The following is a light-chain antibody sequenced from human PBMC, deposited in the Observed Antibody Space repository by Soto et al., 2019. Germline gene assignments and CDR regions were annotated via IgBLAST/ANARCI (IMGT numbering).Light chain of an antibody. J-gene: IGKJ2*01. CDR2: DAS. CDR1: QSISYS. Sequence: EIVLTQSPATLSLSPGERATLSCRASQSISYSLAWYQQKPGQAPRLLIHDASSRVTGVPARFSGSGSETDFTLTISSLQPEDFAVYYCQHYNNWPYTFGQGTKLEIK. CDR3: QHYNNWPYT. V-gene: IGKV3-11*01.